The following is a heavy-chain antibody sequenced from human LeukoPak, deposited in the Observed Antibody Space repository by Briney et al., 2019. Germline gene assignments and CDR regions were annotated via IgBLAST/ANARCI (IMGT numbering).Heavy chain of an antibody. Sequence: GASVKVSCKASGGTFSSYAISWVRQAPGQGLEWMGGIIPIFGTANYAQKFQGRVTITADESTSTAYMELSSLRSEDTAVYYCARVSSRQICYFDWLPYYYYMDVWGKGTTVTVSS. CDR2: IIPIFGTA. J-gene: IGHJ6*03. V-gene: IGHV1-69*13. CDR1: GGTFSSYA. CDR3: ARVSSRQICYFDWLPYYYYMDV. D-gene: IGHD3-9*01.